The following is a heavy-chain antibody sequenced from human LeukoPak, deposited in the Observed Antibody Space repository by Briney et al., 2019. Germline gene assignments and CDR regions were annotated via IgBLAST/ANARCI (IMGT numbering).Heavy chain of an antibody. D-gene: IGHD3-3*01. CDR2: INHSGST. CDR1: GGSFSGYY. J-gene: IGHJ6*02. V-gene: IGHV4-34*01. CDR3: ASRTYYDFWSGYSDYYYGMDV. Sequence: PSETLSLTCAVYGGSFSGYYWRWIRQPPGKGLEGIGEINHSGSTNYNPSLKSRVTISVDTSKNQFSLKLSSVPAADTAVYYCASRTYYDFWSGYSDYYYGMDVWGQGTTVTVSS.